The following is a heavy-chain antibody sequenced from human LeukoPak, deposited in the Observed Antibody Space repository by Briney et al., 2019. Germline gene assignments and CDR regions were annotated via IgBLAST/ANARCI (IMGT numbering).Heavy chain of an antibody. J-gene: IGHJ4*02. CDR1: GGSFSSYA. CDR2: IIPIFGIA. Sequence: SVKVSCKASGGSFSSYAISWVRQAPGQGLEWMGRIIPIFGIANYAQKFQGRVTITADKSTSTAYMELSSLRSEDTAVYYCARVYSGYDSHFDYWGQGTLVTVSS. D-gene: IGHD5-12*01. V-gene: IGHV1-69*04. CDR3: ARVYSGYDSHFDY.